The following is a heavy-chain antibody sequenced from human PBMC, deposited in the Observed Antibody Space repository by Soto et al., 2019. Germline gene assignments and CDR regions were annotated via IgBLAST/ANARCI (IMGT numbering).Heavy chain of an antibody. J-gene: IGHJ5*02. CDR1: GYTFTSYG. CDR2: ISAYNGNS. V-gene: IGHV1-18*04. D-gene: IGHD2-2*01. CDR3: ARDIVVVPAIKTGWFDP. Sequence: QVQLVQSGAEVKKPGASVKVSCKASGYTFTSYGISWVRQAPGQGLEWMGWISAYNGNSNYAQKLQGRVTMTTDTSTSTAYMELRSLRSDDTAVYYCARDIVVVPAIKTGWFDPWGQGTLVTVSS.